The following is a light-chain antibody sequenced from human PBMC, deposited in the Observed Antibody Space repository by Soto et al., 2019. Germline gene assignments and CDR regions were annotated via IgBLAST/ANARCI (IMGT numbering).Light chain of an antibody. CDR3: SSYTSSSAQVV. J-gene: IGLJ3*02. V-gene: IGLV2-14*01. Sequence: QSALTQPASVSGSPGQSITISCTGTSSDVGAYNYVSWYQQHPGKAPKLMIYDVSNRPSGVSNRFSGSKSGNTASLTISGLQAEDEADYNCSSYTSSSAQVVFGGGTKVTVL. CDR1: SSDVGAYNY. CDR2: DVS.